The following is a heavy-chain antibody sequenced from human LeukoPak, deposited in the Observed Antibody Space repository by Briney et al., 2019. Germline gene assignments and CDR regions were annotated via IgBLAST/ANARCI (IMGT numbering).Heavy chain of an antibody. D-gene: IGHD6-6*01. Sequence: SETLSLTCTVSGGSISTYYWTWIRQPPGKGLEWIGYIYYSGSTNYNPSLKSRVTISVDTSKNQFSLKLSSVTAADTAVYYCARRSSHNWFDPWGQGTLVTVSS. CDR2: IYYSGST. J-gene: IGHJ5*02. CDR1: GGSISTYY. CDR3: ARRSSHNWFDP. V-gene: IGHV4-59*01.